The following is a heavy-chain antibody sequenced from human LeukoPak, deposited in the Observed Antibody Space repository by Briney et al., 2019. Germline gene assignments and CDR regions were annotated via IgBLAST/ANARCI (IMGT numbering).Heavy chain of an antibody. V-gene: IGHV1-2*02. D-gene: IGHD2-15*01. CDR1: RYPFTGSY. Sequence: SGLKLSYQPYRYPFTGSYIPSIPQAPGQGLPCLTSINPNSVGTNYAQKFQGRVPMTRDTSICTAYMELSRLRSDDAAVYYCSRARCTGGSCYPTWFHPWDQGTLVTVSS. CDR2: INPNSVGT. J-gene: IGHJ5*02. CDR3: SRARCTGGSCYPTWFHP.